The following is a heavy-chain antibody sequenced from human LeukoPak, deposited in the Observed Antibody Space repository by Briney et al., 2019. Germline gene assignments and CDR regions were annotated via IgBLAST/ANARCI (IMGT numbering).Heavy chain of an antibody. CDR1: GFTFSSYA. Sequence: GGSLRLSYAASGFTFSSYAMHWVRQAPGKGLEWVAVISYDGSNKYYADSVKGRFTISRDNSKNTLYLQMNSLRAEDTAVYYCASEYYYDSSGLPDYWGQGTLVTVSS. D-gene: IGHD3-22*01. CDR3: ASEYYYDSSGLPDY. CDR2: ISYDGSNK. V-gene: IGHV3-30-3*01. J-gene: IGHJ4*02.